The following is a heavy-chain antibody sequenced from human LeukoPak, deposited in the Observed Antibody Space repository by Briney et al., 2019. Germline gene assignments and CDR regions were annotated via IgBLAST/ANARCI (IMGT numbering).Heavy chain of an antibody. J-gene: IGHJ4*02. V-gene: IGHV1-69*01. D-gene: IGHD6-13*01. CDR2: IIPIFGTA. CDR3: ARLPDRYSSSWLKCCDY. Sequence: VASVTVSFTASGGTFSIYAISWVRQAPGQGLEWMGGIIPIFGTANYAQKFQGRVTITADESTSTAYMELSSLRSEDTAVYYCARLPDRYSSSWLKCCDYWGQGTLVTVSS. CDR1: GGTFSIYA.